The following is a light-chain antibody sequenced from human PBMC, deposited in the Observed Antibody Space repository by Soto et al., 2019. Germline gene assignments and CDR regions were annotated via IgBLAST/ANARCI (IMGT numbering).Light chain of an antibody. CDR1: QSISTW. J-gene: IGKJ4*01. Sequence: DIQMTQSPSTLSASVGDRVTITCRASQSISTWLNWYQQKPGKAPKLLIYNASSLRSGVPSRFSGSGSGTDFTLTISSLQPEDFATYYCQQSYSSPRTFGQGTKVEVK. V-gene: IGKV1-39*01. CDR2: NAS. CDR3: QQSYSSPRT.